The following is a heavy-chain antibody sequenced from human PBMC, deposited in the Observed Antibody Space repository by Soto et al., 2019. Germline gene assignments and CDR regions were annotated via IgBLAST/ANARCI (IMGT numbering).Heavy chain of an antibody. D-gene: IGHD6-19*01. J-gene: IGHJ3*02. CDR2: ISGSVGST. CDR3: AKSVESWLPGAFDI. CDR1: GFTCRSHA. Sequence: PGGSLRLSCAASGFTCRSHAMSCVRQAPLKWLDWVSAISGSVGSTYYADSVKGRFTISRDNSKNPLYLQMNSLRAEDTAVYYCAKSVESWLPGAFDIWGQGTLVTLS. V-gene: IGHV3-23*01.